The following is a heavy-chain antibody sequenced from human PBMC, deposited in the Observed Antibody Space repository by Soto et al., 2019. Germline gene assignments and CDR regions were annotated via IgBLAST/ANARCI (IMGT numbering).Heavy chain of an antibody. CDR2: ISAYNGNT. D-gene: IGHD6-19*01. J-gene: IGHJ3*02. Sequence: GASVKVSCKASGYTFTSYGISWVRQAPGQGLEWMGWISAYNGNTNYAQKLQGRVTMTTDTSTSTAYMELRSLRSDDTAVYYCASEYSSGWYKSAAFDIWGQGTMVTV. V-gene: IGHV1-18*01. CDR3: ASEYSSGWYKSAAFDI. CDR1: GYTFTSYG.